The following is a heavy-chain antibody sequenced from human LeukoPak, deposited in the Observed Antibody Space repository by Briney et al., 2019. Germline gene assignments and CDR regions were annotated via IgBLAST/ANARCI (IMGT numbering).Heavy chain of an antibody. V-gene: IGHV4-59*08. CDR1: GDSISGYY. CDR2: IYYSGST. D-gene: IGHD1-26*01. J-gene: IGHJ4*02. CDR3: ARRGSYLDY. Sequence: SETLSLTCTVSGDSISGYYWSWIRRPPGKGLEWIGYIYYSGSTNYNPSLKSRVTISVDTSNNQFSLKLSSVTAADTAVYYCARRGSYLDYWGQGTLVTVTS.